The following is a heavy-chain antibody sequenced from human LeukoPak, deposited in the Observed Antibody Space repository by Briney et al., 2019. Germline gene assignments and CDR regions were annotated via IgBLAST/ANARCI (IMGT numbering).Heavy chain of an antibody. V-gene: IGHV4-59*01. Sequence: SETLSLTCTVSGGSISSYYWSWIRQPPGKGLEWIGYIYYSGSTNYNPSLKSRVTISVDTSKSQFSLKLSSVTAADTAVYYCATTTRYYYGMDVWGQGTTVTVSS. J-gene: IGHJ6*02. CDR2: IYYSGST. CDR1: GGSISSYY. CDR3: ATTTRYYYGMDV. D-gene: IGHD4-11*01.